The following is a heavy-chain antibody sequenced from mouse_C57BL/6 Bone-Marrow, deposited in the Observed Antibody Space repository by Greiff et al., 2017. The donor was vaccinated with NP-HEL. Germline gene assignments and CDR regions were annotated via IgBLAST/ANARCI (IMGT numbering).Heavy chain of an antibody. D-gene: IGHD1-1*01. J-gene: IGHJ1*03. CDR2: INSDGGST. CDR3: ARRNYGSSFYWYFDV. CDR1: EYEFPSHD. V-gene: IGHV5-2*01. Sequence: EVQGVESGGGLVQPGESLKLSCESNEYEFPSHDMSWVRKTPEKRLELVAAINSDGGSTYYPDTMERRFIISRDNTKKTLYLQMSSLRSEDTALYYCARRNYGSSFYWYFDVWGTGTTVTVSS.